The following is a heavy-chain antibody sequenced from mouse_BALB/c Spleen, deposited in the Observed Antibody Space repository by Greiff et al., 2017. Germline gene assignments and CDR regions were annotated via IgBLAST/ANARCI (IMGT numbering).Heavy chain of an antibody. J-gene: IGHJ4*01. CDR1: GFTFSDYY. V-gene: IGHV5-4*02. Sequence: EVQVVESGGGLVKPGGSLKLSCAASGFTFSDYYMYWVRQTPEKRLEWVATISDGGSYTYYPDSVKGRFTISRDNAKNNLYLQMSSLKSEDTAMYYCARVLYDYDGLYAMDYWGQGTSVTVSS. D-gene: IGHD2-4*01. CDR3: ARVLYDYDGLYAMDY. CDR2: ISDGGSYT.